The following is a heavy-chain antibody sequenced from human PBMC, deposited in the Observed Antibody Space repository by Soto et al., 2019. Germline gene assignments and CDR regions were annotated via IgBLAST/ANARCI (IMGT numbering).Heavy chain of an antibody. J-gene: IGHJ5*02. Sequence: QVQLQESGPGLVKPSETLSLTCAVSGYSISSGYYWGWIRQPPGKGLEWIGSIYHSGSTYYNPSLKSRVTISVDTSKNQFSLKLSSVTAADTAVYYCARDEVVTTYNWFDPWGQGTLVTVSS. V-gene: IGHV4-38-2*02. CDR1: GYSISSGYY. CDR2: IYHSGST. CDR3: ARDEVVTTYNWFDP. D-gene: IGHD4-17*01.